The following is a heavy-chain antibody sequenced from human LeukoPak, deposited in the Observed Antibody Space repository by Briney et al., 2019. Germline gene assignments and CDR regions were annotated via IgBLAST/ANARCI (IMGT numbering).Heavy chain of an antibody. J-gene: IGHJ4*02. V-gene: IGHV3-11*04. D-gene: IGHD5-18*01. CDR3: ARAGGYSYGSDDY. CDR2: ISENSVHI. CDR1: GFILSDYY. Sequence: PGGSLRLSCAASGFILSDYYMGWIRQAPGKGLEWLSYISENSVHIYYADSVKGRFTISRDNAKNSLYLQMNSLRAEDTAVYYCARAGGYSYGSDDYWGQGTLVTVSS.